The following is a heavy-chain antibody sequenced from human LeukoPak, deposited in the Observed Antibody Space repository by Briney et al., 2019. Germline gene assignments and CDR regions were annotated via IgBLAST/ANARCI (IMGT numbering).Heavy chain of an antibody. CDR3: ARGDGQLWFTYYYGMDV. CDR2: MNPNSGNT. D-gene: IGHD5-18*01. Sequence: ASVKVSCKASGYTFTSYDINWVRQATGQGLEWMGWMNPNSGNTGYAQKFQGRVTMTRNTSISTAYMELSSLRSEDTAVYYCARGDGQLWFTYYYGMDVWGQGTTVTVSS. CDR1: GYTFTSYD. V-gene: IGHV1-8*01. J-gene: IGHJ6*02.